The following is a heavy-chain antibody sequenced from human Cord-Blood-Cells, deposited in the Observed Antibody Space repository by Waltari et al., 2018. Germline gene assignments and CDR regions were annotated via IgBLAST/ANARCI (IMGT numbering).Heavy chain of an antibody. CDR1: GFTVSSNY. CDR3: ARDRVGWFDP. V-gene: IGHV3-53*04. CDR2: IYSGGSI. J-gene: IGHJ5*02. Sequence: EVQLVESGGGLVQPGGSLRLSCAASGFTVSSNYMSWVRQAPGKGLEWVSVIYSGGSIYYADSVKGRFTISRHKSKNSMYVQMSSLRAEDTAVYYCARDRVGWFDPWGQGTLVTVSS.